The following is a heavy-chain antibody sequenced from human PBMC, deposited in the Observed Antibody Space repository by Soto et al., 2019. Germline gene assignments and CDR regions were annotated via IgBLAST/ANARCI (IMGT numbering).Heavy chain of an antibody. CDR2: IRYDGSKK. D-gene: IGHD1-20*01. V-gene: IGHV3-30*02. Sequence: QVQVVESGGGVVQPGGSLRLSCAASGFTFSSYGMHWVRQAPGKGLEWVAVIRYDGSKKYYGDSVKGRFIIFRDNSKNTVDLQMNSLRAEDTVVYHCANILTGPTDYWGQGTPVTVSS. CDR3: ANILTGPTDY. J-gene: IGHJ4*02. CDR1: GFTFSSYG.